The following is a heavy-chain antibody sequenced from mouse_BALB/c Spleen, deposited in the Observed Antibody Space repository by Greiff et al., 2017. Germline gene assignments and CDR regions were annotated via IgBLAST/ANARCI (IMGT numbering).Heavy chain of an antibody. D-gene: IGHD1-1*01. V-gene: IGHV1-11*01. CDR1: GYTFTDHI. Sequence: VQLQQSGAELASPGASVTLSCKASGYTFTDHIMNWVKKRPGQGLEWIGRIYPVCGETNYNQKFMGKATFSVDRSSSTVYMVLNSLTSEDPAVYYCGMDYGSRGYFDYWGQGTTLTVSS. CDR3: GMDYGSRGYFDY. J-gene: IGHJ2*01. CDR2: IYPVCGET.